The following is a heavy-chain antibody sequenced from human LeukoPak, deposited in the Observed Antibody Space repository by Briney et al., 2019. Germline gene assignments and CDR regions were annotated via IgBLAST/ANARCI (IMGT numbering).Heavy chain of an antibody. CDR1: GGSFSGYY. D-gene: IGHD3-10*01. Sequence: SETLSLTCAVYGGSFSGYYWSWIRQPPGKGLEWIGEINHSGSTNYNPSLKSRVTISVDTSKNQFSLKLSSVTAADTAVYYCARVADVGAGSRGWLDPWGQGTLVTVSS. CDR3: ARVADVGAGSRGWLDP. V-gene: IGHV4-34*01. J-gene: IGHJ5*02. CDR2: INHSGST.